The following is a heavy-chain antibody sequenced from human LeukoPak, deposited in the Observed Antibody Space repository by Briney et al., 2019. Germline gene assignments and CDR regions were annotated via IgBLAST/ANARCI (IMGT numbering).Heavy chain of an antibody. J-gene: IGHJ4*02. V-gene: IGHV3-30*18. CDR2: ISCDGSNK. Sequence: QTGGSLRLSCAASGFTFSSYGMHWVRQAPGKGLEWVAVISCDGSNKYYADSVKGRFTISRDNSKNTLYLQMNSLRAEDTAVYYCAKDPSYYYDSSGNYGGFDYWGQGTLVTVSS. CDR1: GFTFSSYG. CDR3: AKDPSYYYDSSGNYGGFDY. D-gene: IGHD3-22*01.